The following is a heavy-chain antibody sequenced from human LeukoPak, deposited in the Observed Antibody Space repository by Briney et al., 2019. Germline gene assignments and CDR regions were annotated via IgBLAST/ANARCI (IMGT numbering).Heavy chain of an antibody. D-gene: IGHD1-26*01. CDR2: INPSGGST. V-gene: IGHV1-46*01. CDR1: GYTFTSYY. CDR3: AREPIVGATPFDH. Sequence: ASVKVSCKASGYTFTSYYMHWVRQAPGQGLEWMGIINPSGGSTSYAQKFQGRVTMTRDTSTSTVYMELSSLRSDDTAVYYCAREPIVGATPFDHCGQGTLVTVSS. J-gene: IGHJ4*02.